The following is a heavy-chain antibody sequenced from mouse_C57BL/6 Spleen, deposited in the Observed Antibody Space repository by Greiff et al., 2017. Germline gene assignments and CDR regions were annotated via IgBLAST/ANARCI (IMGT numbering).Heavy chain of an antibody. Sequence: QVQLQQSGAELVKPGASVKLSCKASGYTFTSYWMHWVKQRPGQGLEWIGMIHPNSGSTNYNEKFKSKATLTVDKSSSTAYMQLSSLTSEDSAVYYCARQGYYGPYYAMDYWGQGTSVTGSS. CDR3: ARQGYYGPYYAMDY. CDR2: IHPNSGST. V-gene: IGHV1-64*01. CDR1: GYTFTSYW. J-gene: IGHJ4*01. D-gene: IGHD1-2*01.